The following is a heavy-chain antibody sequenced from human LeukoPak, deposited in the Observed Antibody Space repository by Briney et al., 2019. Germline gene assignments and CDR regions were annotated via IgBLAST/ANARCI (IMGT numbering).Heavy chain of an antibody. CDR3: ARGGWYFHY. Sequence: PSETLSLTCTVSGGSISSSSYYWGWIRQPPGKGLEWIGSIYYSGSTYYNPSLKSRVTISVDTSKNQFSLRLNSVTAADTAVYYCARGGWYFHYWGQGTLVTASS. J-gene: IGHJ4*02. CDR2: IYYSGST. CDR1: GGSISSSSYY. V-gene: IGHV4-39*07. D-gene: IGHD6-19*01.